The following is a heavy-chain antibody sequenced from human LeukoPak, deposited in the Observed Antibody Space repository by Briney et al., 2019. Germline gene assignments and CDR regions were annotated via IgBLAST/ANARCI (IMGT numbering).Heavy chain of an antibody. V-gene: IGHV3-74*01. J-gene: IGHJ4*02. D-gene: IGHD3-10*01. Sequence: GGSLRLSCAVSGFTFSSYWMHWVRQVPGEGLVWVSRISSDGSTTTYADSVKGRFTISRDNAKNTLYLQMNSLRAADTAVYYCVNILFGWGQGTLVTVSS. CDR1: GFTFSSYW. CDR2: ISSDGSTT. CDR3: VNILFG.